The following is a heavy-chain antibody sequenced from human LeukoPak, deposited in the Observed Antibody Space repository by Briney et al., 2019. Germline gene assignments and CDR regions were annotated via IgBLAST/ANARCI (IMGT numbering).Heavy chain of an antibody. V-gene: IGHV1-69*13. J-gene: IGHJ4*02. Sequence: SVKVFCKASGGIFSSYAISWVRQAPGQGLEWMGGLIPIFGTANYAQKFQGRVTITADESTSTAYMELSSLRSEDTAVYYCARSPHYMVRGVIRSPFDYWGQGTLVTVSS. CDR1: GGIFSSYA. D-gene: IGHD3-10*01. CDR3: ARSPHYMVRGVIRSPFDY. CDR2: LIPIFGTA.